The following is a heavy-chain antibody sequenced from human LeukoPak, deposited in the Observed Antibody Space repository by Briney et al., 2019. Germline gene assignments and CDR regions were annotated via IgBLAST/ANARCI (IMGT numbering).Heavy chain of an antibody. V-gene: IGHV3-64*01. J-gene: IGHJ4*02. D-gene: IGHD1-26*01. Sequence: GGSLRLSCAASGFTFSSYAMHWVRQAPGKGLEYVSAISSNGGSTYYANSVKGRFTISRDNSKNTLYLQMGSLRAEDTAVYYCARAKWWSGSYPRWYFDYWGQGTLVTVSS. CDR1: GFTFSSYA. CDR2: ISSNGGST. CDR3: ARAKWWSGSYPRWYFDY.